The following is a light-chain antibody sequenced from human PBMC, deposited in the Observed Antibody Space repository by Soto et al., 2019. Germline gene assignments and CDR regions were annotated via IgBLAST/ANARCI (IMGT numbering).Light chain of an antibody. J-gene: IGKJ1*01. CDR2: QAS. CDR1: QGISTL. Sequence: DIELTQSPSTLSASVGDRGFFTCRASQGISTLFAWYQQKPGKAPQLLIYQASESENGVPSKFSGSGSGTVFTLTITSLQPDDVATYYCRNYNCYQRTFCQGTKGAIK. V-gene: IGKV1-5*03. CDR3: RNYNCYQRT.